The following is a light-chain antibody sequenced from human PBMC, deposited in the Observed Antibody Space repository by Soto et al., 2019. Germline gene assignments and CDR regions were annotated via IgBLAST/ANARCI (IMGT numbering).Light chain of an antibody. V-gene: IGKV3-20*01. CDR1: QTVSSSY. CDR2: GAS. Sequence: EIVLTQSPGTLPLSPGERATLFCRASQTVSSSYLAWYQQKPGQAPRLLIYGASSRATGIPDRFSGSGSGTDFTLTISRLEPEDFAVYYCQQYGGTPQTFGQGTKVEIK. CDR3: QQYGGTPQT. J-gene: IGKJ1*01.